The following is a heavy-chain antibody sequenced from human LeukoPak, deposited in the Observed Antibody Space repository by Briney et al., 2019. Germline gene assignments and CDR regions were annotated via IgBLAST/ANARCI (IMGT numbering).Heavy chain of an antibody. CDR3: ARGDTAMAAWAYYFDY. J-gene: IGHJ4*02. D-gene: IGHD5-18*01. CDR2: ISAYNGNT. V-gene: IGHV1-18*01. CDR1: GYTFTSYG. Sequence: ASVKVSCKASGYTFTSYGISWVRQAPGQGLEWMGWISAYNGNTNYAQKLQGRVTMTADTSTSTAYMELRSLRSDDTAVYYCARGDTAMAAWAYYFDYWGQGTLVTVSS.